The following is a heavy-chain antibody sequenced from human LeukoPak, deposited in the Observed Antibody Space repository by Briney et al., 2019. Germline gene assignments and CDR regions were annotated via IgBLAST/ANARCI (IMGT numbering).Heavy chain of an antibody. CDR2: IKQDGSQR. CDR1: GFTFSDYW. D-gene: IGHD6-6*01. Sequence: GSLRLSCTASGFTFSDYWMTWVRQAPGKGPEWVANIKQDGSQRYYVDSVRGRFTVSRDNAKNSLFLQMNGLRAEDTAVYYCARRGGSSSRRSPIDYWGQGTLVTVSS. CDR3: ARRGGSSSRRSPIDY. J-gene: IGHJ4*02. V-gene: IGHV3-7*01.